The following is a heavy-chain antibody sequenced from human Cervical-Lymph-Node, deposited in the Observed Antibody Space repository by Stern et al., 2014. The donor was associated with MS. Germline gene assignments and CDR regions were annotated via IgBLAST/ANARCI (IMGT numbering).Heavy chain of an antibody. CDR2: YDPQRCET. Sequence: DQLVESGAEVKKPGASVKVSCKVSGYTLTEMSMHWVRQAPGKGLEWMGGYDPQRCETVYAQTTQGRVTMAEDRSTDTAYMELTSLRSDDTAVYYCATHRGRVTYYYGLDVWGQGTTVTVSS. J-gene: IGHJ6*02. CDR3: ATHRGRVTYYYGLDV. CDR1: GYTLTEMS. V-gene: IGHV1-24*01. D-gene: IGHD2-21*02.